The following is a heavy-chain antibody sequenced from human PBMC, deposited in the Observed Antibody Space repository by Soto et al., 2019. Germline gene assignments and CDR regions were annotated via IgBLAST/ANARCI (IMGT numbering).Heavy chain of an antibody. CDR2: IRSKANSYAT. V-gene: IGHV3-73*02. J-gene: IGHJ4*02. Sequence: EVQLVESGGGLVQPGGSLKLSCAASGFTFSGSAMHWVRQASGKGLEWVGRIRSKANSYATAYAASVKGRFTISRDDSKNTAYLQMNSRKTEDTAVYYCTRRDGGNYDYVWGRQFDYWGQGTLVTVSS. CDR3: TRRDGGNYDYVWGRQFDY. CDR1: GFTFSGSA. D-gene: IGHD3-16*01.